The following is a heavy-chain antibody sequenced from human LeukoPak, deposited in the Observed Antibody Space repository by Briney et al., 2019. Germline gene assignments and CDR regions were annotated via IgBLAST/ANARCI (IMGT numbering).Heavy chain of an antibody. CDR2: FDPEDGET. Sequence: ASVKVSCKVSGYTLTELSMHWVRQAPGKGLEWMGGFDPEDGETIYAQKFQGRVTMTEDTSTDTAYMELSSLRSEDTAVYYCATNGFVASGYDYTPRNYYYYYGMDVWGQGTTVTVSS. D-gene: IGHD5-12*01. J-gene: IGHJ6*02. V-gene: IGHV1-24*01. CDR1: GYTLTELS. CDR3: ATNGFVASGYDYTPRNYYYYYGMDV.